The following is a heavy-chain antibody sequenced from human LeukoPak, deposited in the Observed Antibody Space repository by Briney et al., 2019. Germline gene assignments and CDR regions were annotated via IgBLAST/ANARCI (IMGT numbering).Heavy chain of an antibody. J-gene: IGHJ3*02. D-gene: IGHD1-26*01. CDR1: GGSISSYY. Sequence: SSETLSLTCTVSGGSISSYYWGWIRQPAGKGLEWIGRIYTSGSTNYNPSLKSRVTMSVDTSKNQFSLKLSSVTAADTAVYYCAGIYSGSYGRAFDIWGQGTMVTVSS. V-gene: IGHV4-4*07. CDR2: IYTSGST. CDR3: AGIYSGSYGRAFDI.